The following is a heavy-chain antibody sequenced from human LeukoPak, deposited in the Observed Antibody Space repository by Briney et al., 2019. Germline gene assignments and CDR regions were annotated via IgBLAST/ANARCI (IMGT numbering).Heavy chain of an antibody. CDR3: AKSRRITMIVVVPDAFDI. CDR1: GFTFSDYG. Sequence: GGSLRLSCAASGFTFSDYGMNWVRQAPGKGLEWVSYISDTTSTIYYADSVKGRFTISRDNAENSLFLQMSSLRAEDTAVYYCAKSRRITMIVVVPDAFDIWGQGTMVTVSS. J-gene: IGHJ3*02. V-gene: IGHV3-48*01. CDR2: ISDTTSTI. D-gene: IGHD3-22*01.